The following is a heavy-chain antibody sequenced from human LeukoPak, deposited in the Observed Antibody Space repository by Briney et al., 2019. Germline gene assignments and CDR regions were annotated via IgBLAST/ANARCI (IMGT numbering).Heavy chain of an antibody. Sequence: GASVKVSCKASGYTFTSYGISWVRQAPGQGLEWMGWINPNSGGTNYAQKFQGRVTMTRDTSISTAYMELSRLRSDDTAVYYCARVRKNSSGYYSYWGQGTLVTVSS. J-gene: IGHJ4*02. CDR3: ARVRKNSSGYYSY. CDR2: INPNSGGT. CDR1: GYTFTSYG. D-gene: IGHD3-22*01. V-gene: IGHV1-2*02.